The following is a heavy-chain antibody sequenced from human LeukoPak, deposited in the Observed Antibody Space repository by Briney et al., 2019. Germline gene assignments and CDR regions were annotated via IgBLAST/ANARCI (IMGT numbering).Heavy chain of an antibody. CDR3: AKELRYFDWLPDAFDI. J-gene: IGHJ3*02. Sequence: GGSLRLSCAASGFTFSSYGMHWVRQAPGKGLEWVAVISYDGSNKYYADSVKGRFTISRDNSKNTLYLQMNSLRAGDTAVYYCAKELRYFDWLPDAFDIWGQGTMVTVSS. D-gene: IGHD3-9*01. V-gene: IGHV3-30*18. CDR2: ISYDGSNK. CDR1: GFTFSSYG.